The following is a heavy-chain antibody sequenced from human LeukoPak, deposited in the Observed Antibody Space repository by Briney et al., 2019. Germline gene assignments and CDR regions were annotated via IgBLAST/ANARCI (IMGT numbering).Heavy chain of an antibody. Sequence: VRQATGQXXXXXXXXNPNSGNTGYAQKFQGRVTMTRNTSMSTAYMELSSLRSEDTAVYYCARSGYYYIAGFYYYYGMDVWGQGTTVTVSS. CDR3: ARSGYYYIAGFYYYYGMDV. V-gene: IGHV1-8*01. D-gene: IGHD3-22*01. CDR2: XNPNSGNT. J-gene: IGHJ6*02.